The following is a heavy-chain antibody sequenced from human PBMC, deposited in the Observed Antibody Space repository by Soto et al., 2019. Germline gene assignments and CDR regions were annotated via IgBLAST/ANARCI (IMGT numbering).Heavy chain of an antibody. CDR1: GGSFSGYY. CDR3: AREVGGNSGYYYYYGMDV. V-gene: IGHV4-34*01. CDR2: INHSGST. J-gene: IGHJ6*02. Sequence: SETLSLTCAVYGGSFSGYYWSWIRQPPGKGLEWIGEINHSGSTNYNPSLKSRVTISVDTSKNQFSLKLSSVTAADTAVYYCAREVGGNSGYYYYYGMDVWGQGTTVTVSS. D-gene: IGHD2-21*02.